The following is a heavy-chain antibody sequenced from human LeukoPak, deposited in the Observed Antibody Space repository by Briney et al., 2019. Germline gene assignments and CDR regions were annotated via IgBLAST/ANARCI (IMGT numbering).Heavy chain of an antibody. CDR3: TRGGQLLWFGELFDPFDY. Sequence: GGSLRLSCAASGFTFSSYSMHWVRQAPGKGLEWVGFIRSKAYGGTTEYAASVKGRFTISRDDSKSIAYLQMNSLKTEDTAVYYCTRGGQLLWFGELFDPFDYWGQGTLVTVSS. V-gene: IGHV3-49*04. CDR2: IRSKAYGGTT. CDR1: GFTFSSYS. J-gene: IGHJ4*02. D-gene: IGHD3-10*01.